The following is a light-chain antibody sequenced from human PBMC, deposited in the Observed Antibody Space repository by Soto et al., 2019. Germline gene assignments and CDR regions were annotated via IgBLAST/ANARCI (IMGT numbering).Light chain of an antibody. V-gene: IGKV1-12*01. J-gene: IGKJ2*01. CDR3: QQASSFPHT. Sequence: DIQMTQSPSSVSAPVGDRVTISCRASQDINKWLAWYQQKPGKAPKLLISAASTLQSGVPSRFSGSGSGTEFTLTIQSLQPDDIATYYCQQASSFPHTFCQGTKLEIK. CDR2: AAS. CDR1: QDINKW.